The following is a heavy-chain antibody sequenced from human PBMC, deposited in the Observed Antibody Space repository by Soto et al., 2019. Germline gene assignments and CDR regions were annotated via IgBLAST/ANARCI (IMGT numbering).Heavy chain of an antibody. D-gene: IGHD1-1*01. CDR3: VRDRGYPDSFDV. CDR2: ISDSSSTI. CDR1: GFTFSTYN. Sequence: GGSLRLSCAASGFTFSTYNMNWVRQAPGKGLEWVSYISDSSSTIHYADSVKGRFTISRDNAKNTLYLQMHSLRAEDTALYFCVRDRGYPDSFDVWGRGTMVTVSS. J-gene: IGHJ3*01. V-gene: IGHV3-48*04.